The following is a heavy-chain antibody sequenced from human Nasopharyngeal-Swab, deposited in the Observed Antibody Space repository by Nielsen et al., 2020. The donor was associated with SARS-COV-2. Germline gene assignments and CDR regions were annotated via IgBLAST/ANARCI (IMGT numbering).Heavy chain of an antibody. Sequence: SETLSLTCPVSGGSISSYSWRWIRQPPGKGLEWIGYIYYSGSTNYNPNLKSRVTISVDTSKNQSTMKLSSVTAADTAVYYCASPELDSSGYYIGYWGQGTLVTVSS. CDR2: IYYSGST. CDR3: ASPELDSSGYYIGY. CDR1: GGSISSYS. J-gene: IGHJ4*02. D-gene: IGHD3-22*01. V-gene: IGHV4-59*01.